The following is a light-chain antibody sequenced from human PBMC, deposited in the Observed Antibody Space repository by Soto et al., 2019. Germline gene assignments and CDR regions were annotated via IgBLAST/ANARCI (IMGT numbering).Light chain of an antibody. CDR2: AAS. Sequence: DIQMTQSPSSLSASVGDRVTITCRASQGISNFLAWYQQKPGKVPKLLIYAASTLQSGVPSRFSGSGSGTDFTLTISSLQPEDVATYDCQKYNSASFTFGPGTKVDIK. V-gene: IGKV1-27*01. J-gene: IGKJ3*01. CDR3: QKYNSASFT. CDR1: QGISNF.